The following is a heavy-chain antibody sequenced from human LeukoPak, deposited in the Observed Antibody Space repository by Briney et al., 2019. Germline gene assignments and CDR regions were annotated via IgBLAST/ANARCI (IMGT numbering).Heavy chain of an antibody. V-gene: IGHV4-59*12. CDR3: ARESGIAAAGSIGY. CDR2: IYYSGST. CDR1: GGSISSYY. J-gene: IGHJ4*02. Sequence: SETLSLTCTVSGGSISSYYWSWIRQPPGKGLEWIGYIYYSGSTNYNPSLKSRVTMSVDTSKNQFPLKLSSVTAADTAVYYCARESGIAAAGSIGYWGQGTLVTVSS. D-gene: IGHD6-13*01.